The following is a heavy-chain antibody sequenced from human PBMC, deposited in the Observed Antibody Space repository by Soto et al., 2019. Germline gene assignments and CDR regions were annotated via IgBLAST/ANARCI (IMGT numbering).Heavy chain of an antibody. CDR3: ARVFPSAAARYYYYGMDV. V-gene: IGHV1-2*04. J-gene: IGHJ6*02. D-gene: IGHD6-13*01. Sequence: ASVKVSCKASGYTFTGYYMHWVRQAPGQGLEWMGWINPNSGGTNYAQKFQGWVTMTRDTSISTAYMELSRLRSDDTAVYYCARVFPSAAARYYYYGMDVWGQGTTVTVSS. CDR1: GYTFTGYY. CDR2: INPNSGGT.